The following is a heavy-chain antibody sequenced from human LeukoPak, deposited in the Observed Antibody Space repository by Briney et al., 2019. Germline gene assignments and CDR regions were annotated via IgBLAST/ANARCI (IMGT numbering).Heavy chain of an antibody. CDR2: ISGSGGST. J-gene: IGHJ2*01. CDR1: GFTFSSYA. D-gene: IGHD4-17*01. Sequence: PGGSLRLSCAASGFTFSSYAMSWVRQAPGKGLEWVSAISGSGGSTYYADSVKGRFTISRDNSKNTLYLQMNSLRAEDTAVYYCAQALTTVTKRYWYFDLSGRGTLVTVSS. V-gene: IGHV3-23*01. CDR3: AQALTTVTKRYWYFDL.